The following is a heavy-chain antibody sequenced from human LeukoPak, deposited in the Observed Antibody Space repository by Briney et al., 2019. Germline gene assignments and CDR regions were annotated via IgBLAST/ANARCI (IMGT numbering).Heavy chain of an antibody. CDR3: ARRGYGSGSYQVWFDP. J-gene: IGHJ5*02. Sequence: GESLKISCKGFGYSFTSYWIGWVRQMPGEGLEWMGIIYPGDSDTRYSPSFQGQVTISADKSTSTAYLQWSSLKASDTAMYYCARRGYGSGSYQVWFDPWGQGTLVTVSS. V-gene: IGHV5-51*01. CDR2: IYPGDSDT. D-gene: IGHD3-10*01. CDR1: GYSFTSYW.